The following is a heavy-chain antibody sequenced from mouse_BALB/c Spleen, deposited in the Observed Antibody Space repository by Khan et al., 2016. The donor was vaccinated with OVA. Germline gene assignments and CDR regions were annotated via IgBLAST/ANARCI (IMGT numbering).Heavy chain of an antibody. Sequence: QVQLQQSGTELARPGASVKLSCKASGYIFIDYNINWVKQRTGQGLEWIGEISPGSGNTYYNEKFKGKATLTADKSSSTAYMQLSSLTSEDSAVYFLAREWGSWFPYWGQGTLVTVSA. CDR1: GYIFIDYN. CDR3: AREWGSWFPY. V-gene: IGHV1-77*01. J-gene: IGHJ3*01. D-gene: IGHD1-3*01. CDR2: ISPGSGNT.